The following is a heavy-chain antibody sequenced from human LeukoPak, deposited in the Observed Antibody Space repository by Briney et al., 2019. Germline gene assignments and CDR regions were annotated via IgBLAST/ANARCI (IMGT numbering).Heavy chain of an antibody. J-gene: IGHJ4*02. Sequence: LSLTCTVSGYSISSGYYWGWIRQPPGKGLEWIGSIYHSGSTYYNPSLKRRVTISVDTSKNQFSLKLSSVTAADTAVYYCARDGDGDSTYWGQGTLVTVSS. CDR1: GYSISSGYY. CDR3: ARDGDGDSTY. V-gene: IGHV4-38-2*02. D-gene: IGHD3-10*01. CDR2: IYHSGST.